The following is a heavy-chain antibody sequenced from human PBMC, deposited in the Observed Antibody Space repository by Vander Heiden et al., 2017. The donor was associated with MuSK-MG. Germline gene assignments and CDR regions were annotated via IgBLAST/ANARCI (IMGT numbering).Heavy chain of an antibody. J-gene: IGHJ4*02. V-gene: IGHV3-23*01. Sequence: EVQLLESGGGLVQPGGSLRLSCAASGFTFSSYAMSWVRQAPGKGLEWVSAISGSGGSTYYADSVKGRFTISRDNSKNTLYLQMNSLRAEDTAVYYCAKDGLFTEQQLVEPFIDYWGQGTLVTVSS. CDR3: AKDGLFTEQQLVEPFIDY. D-gene: IGHD6-13*01. CDR1: GFTFSSYA. CDR2: ISGSGGST.